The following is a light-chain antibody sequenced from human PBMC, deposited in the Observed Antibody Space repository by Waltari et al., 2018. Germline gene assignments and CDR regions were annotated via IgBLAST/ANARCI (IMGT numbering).Light chain of an antibody. CDR2: EVS. CDR3: SSYTSSSTVV. CDR1: SSDGGGYNY. V-gene: IGLV2-14*01. Sequence: QSALTQPASVSGSPGQSITISCTRTSSDGGGYNYVPWYQQHPGKAPKLMIYEVSNRPSGVSNRFSGSKSGNTASLTISGLQAEDEADYYCSSYTSSSTVVFGGGTKLTVL. J-gene: IGLJ2*01.